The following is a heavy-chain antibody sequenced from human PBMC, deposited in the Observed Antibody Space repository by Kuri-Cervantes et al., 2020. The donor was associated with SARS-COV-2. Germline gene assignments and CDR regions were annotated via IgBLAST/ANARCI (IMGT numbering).Heavy chain of an antibody. Sequence: ASVKVSCKASGYTFTGYYMHWGRQAPGQGLEWVGWINPNSGGTNYAQKFQGRVTMTRDTSIRTAYMGLSSLRSDDTAVYYCAEGPPYGMDVWGQGTTVTVSS. CDR1: GYTFTGYY. V-gene: IGHV1-2*02. CDR3: AEGPPYGMDV. CDR2: INPNSGGT. J-gene: IGHJ6*02.